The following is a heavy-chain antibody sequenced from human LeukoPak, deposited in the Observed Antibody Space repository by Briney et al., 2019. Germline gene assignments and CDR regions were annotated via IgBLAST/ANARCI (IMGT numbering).Heavy chain of an antibody. V-gene: IGHV4-59*01. CDR1: GGSISSYY. Sequence: SETLPLTCTVSGGSISSYYWSWIRQPPGKGLEWIGYIYYSGSTNYNPSLKSRVTISVDTSKNQFSLKLSSVTAADTAVYYCARGYYDSSGYPDYWGQGTLVTVSS. D-gene: IGHD3-22*01. CDR3: ARGYYDSSGYPDY. CDR2: IYYSGST. J-gene: IGHJ4*02.